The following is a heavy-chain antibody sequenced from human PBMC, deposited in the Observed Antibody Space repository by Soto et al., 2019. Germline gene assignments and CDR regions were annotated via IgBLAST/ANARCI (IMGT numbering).Heavy chain of an antibody. CDR2: IKQDGSEK. Sequence: GGSLRLSCAASGFTFSSYWMSWVRQAPGKGLEWVANIKQDGSEKYYVDSVKGRFTISRDNAKNSLYLQMNSLRAEDTAVYYCARPLYGSGSYYGPTFDYWGQGTLVTVSS. CDR3: ARPLYGSGSYYGPTFDY. CDR1: GFTFSSYW. D-gene: IGHD3-10*01. J-gene: IGHJ4*02. V-gene: IGHV3-7*01.